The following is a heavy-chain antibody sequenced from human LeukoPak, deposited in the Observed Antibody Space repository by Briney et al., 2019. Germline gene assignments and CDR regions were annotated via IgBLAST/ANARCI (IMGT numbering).Heavy chain of an antibody. V-gene: IGHV5-51*01. D-gene: IGHD1-20*01. Sequence: GESLKISCKGSGYSLTSYWIGWVRQMPGKGLEWMGIICPGDSDTRYSPSFQGQVTISADKSISTAYLQWSSLKASDTAMYYCARRGYNWNDSIYYFDYWGQGTLVTVSS. J-gene: IGHJ4*02. CDR3: ARRGYNWNDSIYYFDY. CDR2: ICPGDSDT. CDR1: GYSLTSYW.